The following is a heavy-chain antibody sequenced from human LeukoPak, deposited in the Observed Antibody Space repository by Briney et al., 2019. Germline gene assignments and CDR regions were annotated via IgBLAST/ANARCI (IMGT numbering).Heavy chain of an antibody. CDR1: GGSISSSSYY. D-gene: IGHD2-2*01. CDR3: ARPLGYCSSTSCYGDAFDI. V-gene: IGHV4-39*01. CDR2: IYYSGST. J-gene: IGHJ3*02. Sequence: PSETLSLTCTVSGGSISSSSYYWGWIHQPPGKGLEWIGSIYYSGSTYYNPSLKSRVTISVDTSKNQFSLKRSSVTAADTAVCYCARPLGYCSSTSCYGDAFDIWGQGTMVTVSS.